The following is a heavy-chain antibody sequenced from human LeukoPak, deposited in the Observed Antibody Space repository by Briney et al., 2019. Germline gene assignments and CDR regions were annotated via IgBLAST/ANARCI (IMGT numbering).Heavy chain of an antibody. Sequence: GGALRLSRADSGFKFSTYAMSWVCEALGRGREWVSCIYGRGVSTYYADSVKGRFAISRDNSKNTLYLRMSSLRADDTAIYYCAKEAYYDCGGPLDYWGQGNLVTVSS. CDR1: GFKFSTYA. D-gene: IGHD3-22*01. V-gene: IGHV3-23*01. CDR2: IYGRGVST. J-gene: IGHJ4*02. CDR3: AKEAYYDCGGPLDY.